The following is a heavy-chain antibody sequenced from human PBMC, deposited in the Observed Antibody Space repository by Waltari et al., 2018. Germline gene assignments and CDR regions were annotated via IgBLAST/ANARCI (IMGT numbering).Heavy chain of an antibody. D-gene: IGHD1-26*01. CDR3: ARHLGGSRGMDV. Sequence: QVQLQQWGAGLLKPSETLSLPCDVYCVSFSGDYWIWVRQSPGKGLGWIGEINHYGSTKYNPSLKSRVTISLHTSKNQFSLNLTSVTAADTAVYYCARHLGGSRGMDVWGKGTTVTVSS. V-gene: IGHV4-34*01. J-gene: IGHJ6*04. CDR1: CVSFSGDY. CDR2: INHYGST.